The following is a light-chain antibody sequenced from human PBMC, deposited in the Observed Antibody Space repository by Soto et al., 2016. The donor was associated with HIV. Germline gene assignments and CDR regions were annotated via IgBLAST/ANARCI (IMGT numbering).Light chain of an antibody. Sequence: SYVLAQPPSVSVAPGKTARITCGGENIGSESVHWYQQKLGQAPVLVVHDDSVRPSGIPERFSGSNSGNTATLTISRVEVGDEADYYCQVWDSSSNPWVFGGGTKLTVL. CDR1: NIGSES. J-gene: IGLJ3*02. V-gene: IGLV3-21*03. CDR2: DDS. CDR3: QVWDSSSNPWV.